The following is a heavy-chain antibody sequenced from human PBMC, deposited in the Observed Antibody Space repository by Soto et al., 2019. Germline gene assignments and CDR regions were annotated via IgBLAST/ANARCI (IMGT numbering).Heavy chain of an antibody. CDR1: GFTFSSYS. CDR3: ARGGTFDTMIA. D-gene: IGHD3-22*01. CDR2: ISSSSSTI. Sequence: GGSLRLSCAASGFTFSSYSMNWVRQAPGKGLEWVSYISSSSSTIYYADSVKGRFTISRDNAKNSLYLQVNSLRDEDTAVYYCARGGTFDTMIAWGQGTLVTVSS. J-gene: IGHJ5*02. V-gene: IGHV3-48*02.